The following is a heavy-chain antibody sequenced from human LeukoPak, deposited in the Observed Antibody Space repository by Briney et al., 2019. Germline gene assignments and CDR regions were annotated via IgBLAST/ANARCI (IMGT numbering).Heavy chain of an antibody. D-gene: IGHD3-22*01. V-gene: IGHV1-8*01. CDR1: GYTFTSND. J-gene: IGHJ4*02. Sequence: ASVKVSCKASGYTFTSNDINWVRQATGQGLEWMRWMNPNSGNTAYAQKFQGRVTMTRNTAISTAYMELSSLRSEDTAVYYCARPKSKYDSSGYYPLDYWGQGTLVTVSS. CDR3: ARPKSKYDSSGYYPLDY. CDR2: MNPNSGNT.